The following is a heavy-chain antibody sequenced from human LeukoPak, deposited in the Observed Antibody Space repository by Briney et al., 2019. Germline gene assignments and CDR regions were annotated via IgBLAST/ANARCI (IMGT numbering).Heavy chain of an antibody. J-gene: IGHJ3*02. CDR2: IYHSGST. V-gene: IGHV4-4*02. CDR3: AIDWGIDACDI. Sequence: SGTLSLTCAVSAGSISSSYWGSWVRQPPGKGLEWMGEIYHSGSTTYNPSLKSRLTITADKPKNPSSLQLSSVTTAHTAVYYCAIDWGIDACDIWGGKTMVSVS. CDR1: AGSISSSYW. D-gene: IGHD3-16*01.